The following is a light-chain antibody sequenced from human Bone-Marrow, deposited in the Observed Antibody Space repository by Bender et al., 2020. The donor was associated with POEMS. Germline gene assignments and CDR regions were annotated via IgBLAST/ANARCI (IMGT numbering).Light chain of an antibody. Sequence: QSVLTQPPSASGTPGQRVNISCSGSSSNIGDNTVNWYQQVPGTAPKLLIHSNNQRPSGVPDRFSGSKSGASASLAISGLQSGDEADYYCATWDDSLSGYVFGGGTKLTVL. V-gene: IGLV1-44*01. CDR2: SNN. J-gene: IGLJ3*02. CDR3: ATWDDSLSGYV. CDR1: SSNIGDNT.